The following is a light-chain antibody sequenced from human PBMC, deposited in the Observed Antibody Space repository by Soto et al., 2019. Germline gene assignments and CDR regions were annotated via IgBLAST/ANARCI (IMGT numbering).Light chain of an antibody. CDR3: QQSYSTLTWT. Sequence: DIQMTQSPSSLSASVGDRVTITCRASQSISSYLNWYQQKPGKAPKLLIYAASSLQSGVPSRFSGSGSGTYFTLTISSLQPEDFATYYCQQSYSTLTWTFGQGTKVESK. J-gene: IGKJ1*01. CDR1: QSISSY. V-gene: IGKV1-39*01. CDR2: AAS.